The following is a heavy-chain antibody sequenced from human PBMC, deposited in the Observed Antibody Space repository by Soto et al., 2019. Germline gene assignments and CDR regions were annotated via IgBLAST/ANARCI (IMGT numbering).Heavy chain of an antibody. CDR1: GYTFSAYY. J-gene: IGHJ4*02. CDR2: INPKSGGT. Sequence: ASVKVSCKASGYTFSAYYVHWVRQAPGQGLEWMGWINPKSGGTKYAQKFQGRVTMTRDTSISTAYMDLSRLRSDDTAVYYCARVSSGWYQYYFESWGQGTLVTVSS. V-gene: IGHV1-2*02. CDR3: ARVSSGWYQYYFES. D-gene: IGHD6-19*01.